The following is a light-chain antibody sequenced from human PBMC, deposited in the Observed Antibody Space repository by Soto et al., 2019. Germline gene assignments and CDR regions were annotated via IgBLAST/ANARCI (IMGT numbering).Light chain of an antibody. V-gene: IGKV3-20*01. J-gene: IGKJ3*01. CDR3: QHYGSSPPFT. CDR1: QSVSNNY. Sequence: EIVFTQSPGTLSLSPGERAILSCRASQSVSNNYLAWYRQKPGQAPKILIYGASNRATGIPDRFSGSGSGTDVTLTISRLEPEDFAVYYCQHYGSSPPFTFGPGTKVDIK. CDR2: GAS.